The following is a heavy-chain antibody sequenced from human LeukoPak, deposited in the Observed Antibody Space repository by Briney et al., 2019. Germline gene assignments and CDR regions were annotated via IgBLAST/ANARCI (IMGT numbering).Heavy chain of an antibody. D-gene: IGHD5-18*01. J-gene: IGHJ2*01. CDR2: ISSSTSHI. Sequence: SSISSSTSHIYYADSVQGRFTISRDNAKNSLYLQMNSLRAEGTAVYYCASYSYGSYWYFDPWGRGTLVTVSS. CDR3: ASYSYGSYWYFDP. V-gene: IGHV3-21*01.